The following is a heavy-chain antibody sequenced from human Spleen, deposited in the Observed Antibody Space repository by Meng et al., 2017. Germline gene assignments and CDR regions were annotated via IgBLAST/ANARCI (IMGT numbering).Heavy chain of an antibody. J-gene: IGHJ4*02. CDR2: INHSGTT. CDR3: AGARSPRIFDY. Sequence: QMHVMQWGEDLLQPSDTLSLTCAVYGGSFSGYYWNWIRQPPGRGLEWIGEINHSGTTNYNPSLKSRVTISVDTSKNQFSLKLSSMTAADTAVYYCAGARSPRIFDYWGQGALVTVSS. CDR1: GGSFSGYY. V-gene: IGHV4-34*01. D-gene: IGHD1-26*01.